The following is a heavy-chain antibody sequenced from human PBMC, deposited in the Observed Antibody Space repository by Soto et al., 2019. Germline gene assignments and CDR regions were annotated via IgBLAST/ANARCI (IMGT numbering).Heavy chain of an antibody. CDR2: MSDDGSKK. V-gene: IGHV3-30*18. CDR1: GFSFSKYG. Sequence: QVQLVESGGGVVQPGRSLRLSCAASGFSFSKYGMHWVCQAPGMGLEWVAEMSDDGSKKYYGDSVKGRFTISRDNSKNTLYLLMDSLRPEDTAMYYCAKELRETRGYYFDCWGQGTLVTVSS. CDR3: AKELRETRGYYFDC. D-gene: IGHD3-16*01. J-gene: IGHJ4*02.